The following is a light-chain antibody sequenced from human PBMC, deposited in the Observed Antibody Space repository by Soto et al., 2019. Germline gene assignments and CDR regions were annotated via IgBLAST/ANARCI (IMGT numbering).Light chain of an antibody. CDR3: LQHNSYPPT. CDR2: TAS. V-gene: IGKV1-17*01. CDR1: QGIRND. J-gene: IGKJ4*01. Sequence: DIQMTQSPSSLFASVGDRVTITCRASQGIRNDLSWYQQKPGKAPKRLIYTASSMQSGIPSRFSGSGSGTEFPLTISSLQPEDFATYYCLQHNSYPPTFGGGTKVEIK.